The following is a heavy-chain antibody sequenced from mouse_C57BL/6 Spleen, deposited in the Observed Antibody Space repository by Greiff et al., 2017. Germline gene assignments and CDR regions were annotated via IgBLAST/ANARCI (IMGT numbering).Heavy chain of an antibody. D-gene: IGHD1-1*01. CDR2: ISGGGGNT. CDR3: ARPHYDGSSYWYFDV. V-gene: IGHV5-9*01. CDR1: GFTFSSYT. J-gene: IGHJ1*03. Sequence: EVNLVESGGGLVKPGRSLTLSCAASGFTFSSYTMSWVRQTPEKRLEWVATISGGGGNTYYPDSVKGLFTISRDNAKNTLYLQMSSLMSEDTALYYCARPHYDGSSYWYFDVWGTGTTVTVSS.